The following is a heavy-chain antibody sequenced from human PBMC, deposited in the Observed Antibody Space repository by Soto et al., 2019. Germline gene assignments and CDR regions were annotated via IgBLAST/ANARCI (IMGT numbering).Heavy chain of an antibody. CDR1: GGSISSSSYY. CDR3: ARLYSSGWYDWFDP. V-gene: IGHV4-39*01. J-gene: IGHJ5*02. CDR2: IYYSGST. D-gene: IGHD6-19*01. Sequence: SETLSLTCTVSGGSISSSSYYWGWIRQPPGKGLEWIGSIYYSGSTYYNPSLKSRVTISVDTSKNQFSLKLSSVTAADTAVYYCARLYSSGWYDWFDPWGQGTLVTVSS.